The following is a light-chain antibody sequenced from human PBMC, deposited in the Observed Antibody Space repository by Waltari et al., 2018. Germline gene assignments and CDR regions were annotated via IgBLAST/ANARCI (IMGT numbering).Light chain of an antibody. Sequence: EIVLTQSPGTLSLSPGERAPLSCRASQSVTRYLAWYQQKPGLAPRLLIYDTSNRATGIPARFIGSGSGTDFSLTITSLESEDFAVYYCQQRANWPLTFGGGTKVEIK. CDR3: QQRANWPLT. CDR1: QSVTRY. J-gene: IGKJ4*01. V-gene: IGKV3-11*01. CDR2: DTS.